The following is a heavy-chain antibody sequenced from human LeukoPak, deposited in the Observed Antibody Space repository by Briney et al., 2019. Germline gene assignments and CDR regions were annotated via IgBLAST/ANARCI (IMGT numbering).Heavy chain of an antibody. CDR1: GFTFSSYW. D-gene: IGHD5-18*01. CDR2: INSDGSST. Sequence: GGSLRLSCAASGFTFSSYWMHWVRQAPGKGLGWVSRINSDGSSTSYADSVKGRFTISRDNAKNTLYLQMNSLRAEDTAVYYCARDLPDSYGPEGNWYFDLWGRGTLVTVSS. CDR3: ARDLPDSYGPEGNWYFDL. J-gene: IGHJ2*01. V-gene: IGHV3-74*01.